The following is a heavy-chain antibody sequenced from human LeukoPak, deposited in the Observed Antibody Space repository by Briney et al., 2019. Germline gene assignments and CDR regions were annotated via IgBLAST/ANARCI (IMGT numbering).Heavy chain of an antibody. Sequence: PGGSLRLSCAASGFTFSSYGMHWVRQAPGKGLEWVAVISYDGSNKYYADSVKGRFTISRDNSKNTLYLQMNSLRAEDPAVYYCAKDRVPAAIMSHTPDYWGQGTLVTVSS. D-gene: IGHD2-2*01. CDR1: GFTFSSYG. J-gene: IGHJ4*02. V-gene: IGHV3-30*18. CDR2: ISYDGSNK. CDR3: AKDRVPAAIMSHTPDY.